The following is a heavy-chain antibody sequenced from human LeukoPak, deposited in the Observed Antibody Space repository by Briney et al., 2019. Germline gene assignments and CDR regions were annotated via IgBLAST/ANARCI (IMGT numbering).Heavy chain of an antibody. J-gene: IGHJ4*02. CDR3: ARARDKYYYGSGSYYTYFDY. Sequence: ASVKVSCKASGYTFTSYGISWVRQAPGQGLEWMGWISAYNGNTNYAQKLQGRVTMTTDTSTSTAYMELSSLRSEDTAVYYCARARDKYYYGSGSYYTYFDYWGQGTLVTVSS. CDR1: GYTFTSYG. D-gene: IGHD3-10*01. V-gene: IGHV1-18*01. CDR2: ISAYNGNT.